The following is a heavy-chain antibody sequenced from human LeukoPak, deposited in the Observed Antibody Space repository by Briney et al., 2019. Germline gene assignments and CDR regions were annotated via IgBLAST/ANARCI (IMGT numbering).Heavy chain of an antibody. CDR1: GFTFSSYW. CDR2: IKQDGSEK. D-gene: IGHD5-18*01. Sequence: PGGSLRLSCAASGFTFSSYWMSWVRQAPGKGLEWVANIKQDGSEKYSVDSVKGRFTISRDNAKNSLYLQMNSLRTEGTAVYYCARDVRGSVTSYFYYYMDVWGKGTTVTVSS. V-gene: IGHV3-7*01. J-gene: IGHJ6*03. CDR3: ARDVRGSVTSYFYYYMDV.